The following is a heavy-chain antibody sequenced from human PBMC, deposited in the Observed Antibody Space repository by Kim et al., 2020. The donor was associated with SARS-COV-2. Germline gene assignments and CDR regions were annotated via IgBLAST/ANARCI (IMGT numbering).Heavy chain of an antibody. D-gene: IGHD6-13*01. CDR3: ARDLTGYSSSWYRGGDAFDI. CDR2: TYYRSKWYN. V-gene: IGHV6-1*01. J-gene: IGHJ3*02. CDR1: GDSVSSNSAA. Sequence: SQTLSLTCAISGDSVSSNSAAWNWIRQSPSRGLEWLGRTYYRSKWYNDYAVSVKSRITINPDTSKNQFSLQLNSVTPEDTAVYYCARDLTGYSSSWYRGGDAFDIWGQGTMVTVSS.